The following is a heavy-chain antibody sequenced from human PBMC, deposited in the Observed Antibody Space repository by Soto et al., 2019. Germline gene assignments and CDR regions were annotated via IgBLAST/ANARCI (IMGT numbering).Heavy chain of an antibody. CDR3: ARGPSNDYYDSSDFDS. CDR1: GGSISSYH. D-gene: IGHD3-22*01. V-gene: IGHV4-59*01. Sequence: PSETLSLTCTVSGGSISSYHWSWIRQPPGKGLEWIGYIYYSGSTNYNPSLKSRVTISVDTSKNQFSLKLSSVTAADTAVYYCARGPSNDYYDSSDFDSWGQGTLVTVSS. CDR2: IYYSGST. J-gene: IGHJ4*02.